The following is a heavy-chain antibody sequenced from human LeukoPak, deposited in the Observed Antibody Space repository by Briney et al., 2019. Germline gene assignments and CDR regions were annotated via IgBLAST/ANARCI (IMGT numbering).Heavy chain of an antibody. Sequence: ASVKVSCKASGYIYTSYGISWVRQAPGQGLEWMGWISAYNRNTNYAQKFQDRVTMTTDSSTTTAYMELRSLTSDDTALYYCARDTAVAYYGMDVWGQGTTVTVSS. CDR1: GYIYTSYG. J-gene: IGHJ6*02. CDR3: ARDTAVAYYGMDV. CDR2: ISAYNRNT. D-gene: IGHD5-18*01. V-gene: IGHV1-18*01.